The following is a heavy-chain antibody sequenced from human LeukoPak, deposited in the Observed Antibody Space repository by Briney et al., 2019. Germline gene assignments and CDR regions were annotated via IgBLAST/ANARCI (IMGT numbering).Heavy chain of an antibody. Sequence: SETLSLTCTVSGGSINYGGWIRQPPGKGLEWIGEINHSGSTNYNPSLKSRVTISVDTSKNQFSLKLSSVTAADTAVYYCARGAYSSSWLYYYYYGMDVWGQGTTVTISS. D-gene: IGHD6-13*01. CDR1: GGSINY. CDR2: INHSGST. J-gene: IGHJ6*02. CDR3: ARGAYSSSWLYYYYYGMDV. V-gene: IGHV4-34*01.